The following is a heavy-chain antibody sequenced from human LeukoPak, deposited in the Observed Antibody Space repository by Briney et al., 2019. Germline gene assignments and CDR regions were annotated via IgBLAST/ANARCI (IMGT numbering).Heavy chain of an antibody. D-gene: IGHD1-26*01. CDR3: ARHSPVGIYYFDY. Sequence: PETLSLTCAVYDGSFSGYYWSWIRQPPGKGLEWIGEINHSGSTNYNPSLKSRVTISVDTSKNQFSLKLSSVTAADTAVYYCARHSPVGIYYFDYWGQGTLVTVSS. CDR2: INHSGST. J-gene: IGHJ4*02. V-gene: IGHV4-34*01. CDR1: DGSFSGYY.